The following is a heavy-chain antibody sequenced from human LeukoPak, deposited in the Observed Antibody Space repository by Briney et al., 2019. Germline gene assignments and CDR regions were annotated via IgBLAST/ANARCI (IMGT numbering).Heavy chain of an antibody. CDR3: AKDEVLMVYAIPLDY. CDR2: ISGSGGST. CDR1: GFTFSSYA. Sequence: PGGSLRLSCAASGFTFSSYAMSWVRQAPGKGLEWVSAISGSGGSTYYADSVKGRFTISRDNSKNTLYLQMNSLRAEDTAVYYCAKDEVLMVYAIPLDYWGQGTLVTVSS. D-gene: IGHD2-8*01. J-gene: IGHJ4*02. V-gene: IGHV3-23*01.